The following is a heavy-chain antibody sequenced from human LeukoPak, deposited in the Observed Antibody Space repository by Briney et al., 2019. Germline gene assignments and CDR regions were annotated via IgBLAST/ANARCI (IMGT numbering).Heavy chain of an antibody. CDR1: GYTFTSYD. V-gene: IGHV1-8*03. J-gene: IGHJ6*03. CDR2: MNPSSGNT. CDR3: ARGHLAAAVSYYYYYMDV. D-gene: IGHD6-13*01. Sequence: ASVKLSCKASGYTFTSYDINWVRQATGQGLEWMGCMNPSSGNTGYAQKFQGRVTVTKNTSISTAYMELSSLRSEDTAVYYCARGHLAAAVSYYYYYMDVWGEGTTVTVSS.